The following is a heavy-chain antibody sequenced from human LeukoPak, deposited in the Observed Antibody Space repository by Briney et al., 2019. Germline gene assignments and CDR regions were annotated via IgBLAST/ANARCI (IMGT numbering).Heavy chain of an antibody. J-gene: IGHJ3*02. CDR3: ARDTTSWGDAFDI. V-gene: IGHV3-33*08. CDR2: IFYDGSNK. CDR1: GFTFSNYG. D-gene: IGHD7-27*01. Sequence: GGSLRLSCTASGFTFSNYGMHWVRQAPGKGLEWVAVIFYDGSNKYYADSVKGRFTISRDNAKNSLYLQMNSLRAEDTAVYYCARDTTSWGDAFDIWGQGTMVTVPS.